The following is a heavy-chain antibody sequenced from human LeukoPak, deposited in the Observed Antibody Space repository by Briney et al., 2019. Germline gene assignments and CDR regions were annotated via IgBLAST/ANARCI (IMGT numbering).Heavy chain of an antibody. CDR3: AAPRPAGWFYFDY. J-gene: IGHJ4*02. CDR2: IWYDGSNK. V-gene: IGHV3-33*01. Sequence: PGRSLRPSCAASGFAFRSYGMHWVRQAPGKGLEWVAVIWYDGSNKYYADSVKGRFTISRDNSKNTLYLQMNSLRAEDTAVYYCAAPRPAGWFYFDYWGQGTLVTVSS. CDR1: GFAFRSYG. D-gene: IGHD2-15*01.